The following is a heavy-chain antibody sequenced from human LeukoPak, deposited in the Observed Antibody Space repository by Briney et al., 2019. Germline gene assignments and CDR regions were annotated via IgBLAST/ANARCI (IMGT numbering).Heavy chain of an antibody. CDR2: IYYSGST. Sequence: SQTLSLTCTVSGGSISSGDYYWSWIRQPPGKGLEWIGYIYYSGSTYYNPSLKSRVTISVDTSENQFSLKLSSVTAADTAVYYCARGAYDFWSGYYRRYYYGMDVWGQGTTVTVSS. J-gene: IGHJ6*02. CDR3: ARGAYDFWSGYYRRYYYGMDV. V-gene: IGHV4-30-4*01. CDR1: GGSISSGDYY. D-gene: IGHD3-3*01.